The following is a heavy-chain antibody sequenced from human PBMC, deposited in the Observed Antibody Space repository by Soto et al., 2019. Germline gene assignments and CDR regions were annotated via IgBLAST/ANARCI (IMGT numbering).Heavy chain of an antibody. D-gene: IGHD2-2*01. V-gene: IGHV4-30-4*01. CDR1: GGSISSGDYY. CDR2: IYYSGST. Sequence: SETLSLTCTVSGGSISSGDYYWSWIRQPPGKGLEWIGYIYYSGSTYYNPSLKSRVTISVDTSKNQFSLKLSSVTAADTAIYYCARATYDSSTYYLDYWGQGTLLTLAS. CDR3: ARATYDSSTYYLDY. J-gene: IGHJ4*02.